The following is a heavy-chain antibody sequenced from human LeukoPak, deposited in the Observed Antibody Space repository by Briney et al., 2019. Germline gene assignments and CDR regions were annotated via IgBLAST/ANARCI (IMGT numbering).Heavy chain of an antibody. D-gene: IGHD3-22*01. CDR3: ARDLFSTMILSPTQDAFDI. Sequence: ASVKVSCKASGGTFSSYAISWVRQAPGQGLEWMGGIIPIFGTANYAQKFQGRVTITADESTSTAYMELSSLRSEDTAVYYCARDLFSTMILSPTQDAFDIWGQGTMVTVSS. J-gene: IGHJ3*02. CDR2: IIPIFGTA. V-gene: IGHV1-69*01. CDR1: GGTFSSYA.